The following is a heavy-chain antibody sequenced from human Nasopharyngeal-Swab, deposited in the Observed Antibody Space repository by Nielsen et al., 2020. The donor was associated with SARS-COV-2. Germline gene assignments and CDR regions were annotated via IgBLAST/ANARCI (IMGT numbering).Heavy chain of an antibody. J-gene: IGHJ4*02. CDR1: GFTFSSYD. Sequence: GGSLRLSCAASGFTFSSYDMHWVRQATGKGLEWVSAIGTAGDTYYPDSVKGRFTISRDNAKNSLYLQMNSLRDEDTAVYYCARNQGQRYYYDRSGLFDYWGQGTLVTVSS. CDR3: ARNQGQRYYYDRSGLFDY. V-gene: IGHV3-13*01. CDR2: IGTAGDT. D-gene: IGHD3-22*01.